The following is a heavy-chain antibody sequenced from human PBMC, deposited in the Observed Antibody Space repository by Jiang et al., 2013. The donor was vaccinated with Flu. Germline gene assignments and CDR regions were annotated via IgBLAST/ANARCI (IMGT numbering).Heavy chain of an antibody. Sequence: GAEVKKPGASVKVSCKASGYTFTSYDINWVRQASGQGLEWLGWMRPNTTNIGYGQKFQDRVSMTSDTSINTAYLELFNLTSVDSAVYYCARTPIDGTALDFWGQG. V-gene: IGHV1-8*01. D-gene: IGHD5-24*01. CDR3: ARTPIDGTALDF. CDR2: MRPNTTNI. J-gene: IGHJ4*02. CDR1: GYTFTSYD.